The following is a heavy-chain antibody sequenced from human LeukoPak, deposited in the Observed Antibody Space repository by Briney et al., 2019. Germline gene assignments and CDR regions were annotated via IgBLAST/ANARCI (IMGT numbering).Heavy chain of an antibody. V-gene: IGHV4-61*02. CDR2: IYTSGST. CDR3: ARVVGARYNWFDP. D-gene: IGHD1-26*01. J-gene: IGHJ5*02. CDR1: GGSISSGSYY. Sequence: SQTLSLTCTVSGGSISSGSYYWSWLRQPAGTGLEWIGRIYTSGSTNYNPSLKSRVTISVDTSKNQFSLKLSSVTAADTAVYYCARVVGARYNWFDPWGQGTLVTVSS.